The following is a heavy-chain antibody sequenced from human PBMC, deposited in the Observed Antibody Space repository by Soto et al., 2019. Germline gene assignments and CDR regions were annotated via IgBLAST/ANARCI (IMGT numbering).Heavy chain of an antibody. Sequence: SETLSLTCTVSGGSISSGGYYWSWIRQHPGKGLEWIGCIYYSGSTYYNPSLKSRVTISVDTSKNQFSLKLSSVTAADTAVYYFATYYGSGSYWSWFDPWGQGTLVTVSS. CDR3: ATYYGSGSYWSWFDP. V-gene: IGHV4-31*03. J-gene: IGHJ5*02. D-gene: IGHD3-10*01. CDR2: IYYSGST. CDR1: GGSISSGGYY.